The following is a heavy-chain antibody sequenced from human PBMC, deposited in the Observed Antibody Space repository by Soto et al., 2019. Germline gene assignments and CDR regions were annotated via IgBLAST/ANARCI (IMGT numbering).Heavy chain of an antibody. J-gene: IGHJ5*02. CDR3: TMGQRLSVSSAP. CDR2: VYSSGGT. D-gene: IGHD6-25*01. CDR1: GGSMSSYY. V-gene: IGHV4-4*07. Sequence: QVHLQQSGPGLVKPSDTLSLTCTVSGGSMSSYYWTWLRQPAGKGLEWIGRVYSSGGTHYNPSLKCLVTISLDKSLNQSSLRLRSVTDAATDVYYSTMGQRLSVSSAPWRQGTFVT.